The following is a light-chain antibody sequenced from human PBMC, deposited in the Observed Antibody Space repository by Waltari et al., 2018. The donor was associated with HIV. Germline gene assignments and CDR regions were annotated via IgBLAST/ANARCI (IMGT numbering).Light chain of an antibody. V-gene: IGLV2-23*02. CDR3: CSYAGSSTLV. CDR1: SSNIGPYNL. CDR2: AVS. Sequence: QSALTQPASVSGSPGQSITISCTGTSSNIGPYNLVSWHQQHPGKAPKTLIYAVSQRRSGVSNRCSGSKSGNTASLTISGLQAEDEADYYCCSYAGSSTLVFGGGTKVTVL. J-gene: IGLJ3*02.